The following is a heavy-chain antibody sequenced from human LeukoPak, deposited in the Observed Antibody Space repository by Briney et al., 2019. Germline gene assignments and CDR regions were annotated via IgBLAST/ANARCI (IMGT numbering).Heavy chain of an antibody. CDR3: ARGATVTSYDAFDI. CDR2: IYYSGST. CDR1: GGSISSYY. V-gene: IGHV4-59*01. J-gene: IGHJ3*02. D-gene: IGHD4-17*01. Sequence: SETLSLTCTVSGGSISSYYWSWIRQPPGKELEWIGYIYYSGSTNYNPSLKSRVTISVDTSKNQFSLKLSSVTAADTAVYYCARGATVTSYDAFDIWGQGTMVTVSS.